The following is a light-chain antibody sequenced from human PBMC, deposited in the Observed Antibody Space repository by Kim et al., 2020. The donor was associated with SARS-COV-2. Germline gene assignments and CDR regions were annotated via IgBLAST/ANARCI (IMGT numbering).Light chain of an antibody. J-gene: IGKJ4*01. CDR3: QQRGNWPLT. Sequence: GERAPLSCRASQSISTYLAWYQQKPGQAPRLLIYGASNRATGFPARFSGSGSGTDFTLTISSLEPEDFAVYYCQQRGNWPLTFGGGTKVDIK. CDR2: GAS. CDR1: QSISTY. V-gene: IGKV3-11*01.